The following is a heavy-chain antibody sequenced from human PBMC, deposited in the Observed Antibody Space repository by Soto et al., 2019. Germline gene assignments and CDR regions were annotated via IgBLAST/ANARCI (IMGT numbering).Heavy chain of an antibody. D-gene: IGHD1-1*01. V-gene: IGHV3-7*05. CDR3: ARWNGGFDP. Sequence: EEQLVESGGGLVQPGGSLRLSCEASGFTFSDYYMSWVRQAPGKGLEWVANINQDGSAKSYVDSVRGRFTISRDNGKNSLSLQMESLRADDTAVYYCARWNGGFDPWGQGTLVTVSS. CDR2: INQDGSAK. CDR1: GFTFSDYY. J-gene: IGHJ5*02.